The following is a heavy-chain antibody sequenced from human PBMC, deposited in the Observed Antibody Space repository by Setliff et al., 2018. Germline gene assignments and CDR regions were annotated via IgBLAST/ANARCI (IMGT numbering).Heavy chain of an antibody. J-gene: IGHJ3*02. D-gene: IGHD3-10*01. Sequence: GGSLRLSCVAYGFNARDNYMSWIRQAPGQGLEWVSSIDTSSTWIYYADSVKGRFTISRDNAENSLYLQMSSLRAEDTAIYYCARDTSGRDALDIWGQGTMVTVSS. CDR2: IDTSSTWI. V-gene: IGHV3-11*05. CDR3: ARDTSGRDALDI. CDR1: GFNARDNY.